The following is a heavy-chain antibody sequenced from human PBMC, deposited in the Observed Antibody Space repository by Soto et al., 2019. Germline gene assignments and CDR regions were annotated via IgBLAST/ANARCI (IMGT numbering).Heavy chain of an antibody. V-gene: IGHV4-31*03. D-gene: IGHD5-12*01. CDR2: NYYSGST. CDR1: GGSISSGGYY. Sequence: QVQLQESGPGLVKPSQTLSLTCTVSGGSISSGGYYWSWIRQHPGKGLEWIRYNYYSGSTYYNPSLKSRVTISVDTSKNQFSRKLSSVTAADTAVYYCARILIVATTESDAFDIWGQGTMVTVSS. CDR3: ARILIVATTESDAFDI. J-gene: IGHJ3*02.